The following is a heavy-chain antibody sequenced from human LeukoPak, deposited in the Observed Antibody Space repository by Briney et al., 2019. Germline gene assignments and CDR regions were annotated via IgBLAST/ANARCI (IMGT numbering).Heavy chain of an antibody. J-gene: IGHJ6*02. CDR2: INSDGRIT. D-gene: IGHD1-7*01. Sequence: GGSLRLSCAASGFTFSTYWMHWVRQAPGKGLVWVSRINSDGRITSYADSVKGRFTISRDNAKNTLYLQMNSLRAEDTAVYYCVRDRFNWNYDYYYYGVDVWGQGTTVTVSS. CDR3: VRDRFNWNYDYYYYGVDV. V-gene: IGHV3-74*01. CDR1: GFTFSTYW.